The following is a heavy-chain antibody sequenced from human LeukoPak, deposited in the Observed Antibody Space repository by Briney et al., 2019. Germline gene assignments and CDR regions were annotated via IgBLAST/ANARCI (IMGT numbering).Heavy chain of an antibody. CDR3: ASTQGGGGTALDY. CDR1: GYTFTGYY. J-gene: IGHJ4*02. V-gene: IGHV1-2*02. D-gene: IGHD5-18*01. Sequence: GASVKVSCKASGYTFTGYYMHWVRQAPGQGLEWMGWINPNGGGTNYAQKFQGRVTMTRDTSISTAYMELSRLRSDDTAVYYCASTQGGGGTALDYWGQGTLVTVSS. CDR2: INPNGGGT.